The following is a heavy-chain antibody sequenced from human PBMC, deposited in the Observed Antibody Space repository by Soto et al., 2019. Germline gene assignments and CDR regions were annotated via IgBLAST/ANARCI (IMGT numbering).Heavy chain of an antibody. CDR1: GYTFTSYV. CDR2: INAGNGNT. CDR3: ARAPYGDYVGGVHGFDY. D-gene: IGHD4-17*01. V-gene: IGHV1-3*01. J-gene: IGHJ4*02. Sequence: ASVKVSCKASGYTFTSYVMHWVRQAPGQRLEWMGWINAGNGNTKYSQKFQGRVTITRDTSASTAYMELSSLRSEDTAVYYRARAPYGDYVGGVHGFDYWGQGTLVTVSS.